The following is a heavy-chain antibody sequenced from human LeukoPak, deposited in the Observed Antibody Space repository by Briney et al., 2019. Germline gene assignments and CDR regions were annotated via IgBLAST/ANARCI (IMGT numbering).Heavy chain of an antibody. CDR1: GGSFSGYY. J-gene: IGHJ6*03. CDR3: ARERSGSSWYLNYYYYMDV. CDR2: INHSGST. V-gene: IGHV4-34*01. D-gene: IGHD6-13*01. Sequence: SETLSLTCAVYGGSFSGYYWSWIRQPPGKGLEWIGEINHSGSTNYNPSLKSRVTISVDTSKNQFSLKLSSVTAADTAVYYCARERSGSSWYLNYYYYMDVWGKGTTVTVSS.